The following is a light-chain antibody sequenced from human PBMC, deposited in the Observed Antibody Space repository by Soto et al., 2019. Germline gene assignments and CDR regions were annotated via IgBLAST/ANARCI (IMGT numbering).Light chain of an antibody. J-gene: IGKJ5*01. V-gene: IGKV1-39*01. CDR3: QSYSTSIT. CDR2: AAS. CDR1: ESISIY. Sequence: DIQMTQSPSSLSASVGDTVTITCRASESISIYVNWYQQKPGKAPNLLIYAASSLQTGVPSRFRGSCLGTDFTLTISSLQAEDLATYYCQSYSTSITFGQGTRLEIK.